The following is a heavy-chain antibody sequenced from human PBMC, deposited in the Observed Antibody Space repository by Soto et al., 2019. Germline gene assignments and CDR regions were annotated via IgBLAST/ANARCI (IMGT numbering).Heavy chain of an antibody. CDR3: ARDMDFWSGYFPSYYYYGMGV. V-gene: IGHV1-3*01. Sequence: ASVKVSCKASGYTFTSYAMHWVRQAPGQRLEWMGWINAGNGNTKYSQKFQGRVTITRDTSASTAYMELSSLRSEDTAVYYCARDMDFWSGYFPSYYYYGMGVCGQGTTVTVSS. CDR1: GYTFTSYA. D-gene: IGHD3-3*01. CDR2: INAGNGNT. J-gene: IGHJ6*02.